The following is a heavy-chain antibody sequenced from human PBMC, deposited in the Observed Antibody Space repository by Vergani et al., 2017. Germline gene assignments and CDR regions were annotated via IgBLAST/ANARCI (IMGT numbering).Heavy chain of an antibody. CDR3: RGEMDV. V-gene: IGHV3-30*04. CDR1: GFIFQNYT. J-gene: IGHJ6*04. CDR2: ISNDGRHT. Sequence: VQLVTSGGGLVQPGGSLRLSCATYGFIFQNYTMHWVRQAPGKGLEWVALISNDGRHTYYADSVRGRFSISRDNSKNTLYLQMNSLRTEDTANYYCRGEMDVWGKGTTVTVSS.